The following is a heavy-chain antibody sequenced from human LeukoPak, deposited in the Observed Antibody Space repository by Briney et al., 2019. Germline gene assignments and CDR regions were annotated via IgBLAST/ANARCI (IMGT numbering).Heavy chain of an antibody. CDR2: ISSSSSTI. CDR1: GFTFSSYS. Sequence: GGSLRLSCAASGFTFSSYSMNWVRQAPGKGLGWVSYISSSSSTIYYADSVKGRFTISRDNAKNSLYLQMNSLRAEDTAVYYCARDPGCSSTSCYGIYYYYMDVWGKGTTVTVSS. V-gene: IGHV3-48*04. CDR3: ARDPGCSSTSCYGIYYYYMDV. D-gene: IGHD2-2*01. J-gene: IGHJ6*03.